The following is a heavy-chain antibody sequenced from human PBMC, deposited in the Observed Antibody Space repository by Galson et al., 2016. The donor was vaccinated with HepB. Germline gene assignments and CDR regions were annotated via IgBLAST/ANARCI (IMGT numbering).Heavy chain of an antibody. J-gene: IGHJ4*02. D-gene: IGHD2/OR15-2a*01. CDR2: ISGSGGST. CDR1: GFTFSTYA. Sequence: SLRLSCAASGFTFSTYAMNWVRQAPGKGLEWVSLISGSGGSTYYADSVKGRFTISRDNSKNTLYLQMNSLRAEDTAVYYCAKDRLLGIDYWGQGTLVTVSS. CDR3: AKDRLLGIDY. V-gene: IGHV3-23*01.